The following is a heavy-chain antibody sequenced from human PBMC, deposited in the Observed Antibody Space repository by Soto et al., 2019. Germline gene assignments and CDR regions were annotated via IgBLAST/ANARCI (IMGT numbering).Heavy chain of an antibody. CDR3: ARGRDVYSNYDS. CDR2: IYYSGST. CDR1: GGSIRSCDYF. V-gene: IGHV4-31*03. Sequence: QVQLNESGPGLVKPSQTLSLTCTVSGGSIRSCDYFWSWIRQYQGKGLGWIGNIYYSGSTYYNPSLKTRVTISIDTSKSQFSLKLSSMTDADTAVYYCARGRDVYSNYDSWGQGTLVTVSS. D-gene: IGHD4-4*01. J-gene: IGHJ5*01.